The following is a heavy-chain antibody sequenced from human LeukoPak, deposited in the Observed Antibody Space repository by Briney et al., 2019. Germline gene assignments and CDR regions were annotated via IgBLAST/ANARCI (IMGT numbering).Heavy chain of an antibody. CDR1: GGSISSGSYY. CDR2: IYYSGST. D-gene: IGHD4-17*01. J-gene: IGHJ6*02. CDR3: ASYGDYYYYGMDV. V-gene: IGHV4-39*07. Sequence: SQTLSLTCTVSGGSISSGSYYWGWIRQPPGKGLEWIGSIYYSGSTYYNPSLKSRVTISVDTSKNQFSLKLSSVTAADTAVYYCASYGDYYYYGMDVWGQGTTVTVSS.